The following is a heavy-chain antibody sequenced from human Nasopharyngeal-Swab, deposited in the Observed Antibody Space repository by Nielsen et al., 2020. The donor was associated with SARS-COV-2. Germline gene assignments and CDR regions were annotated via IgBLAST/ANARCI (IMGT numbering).Heavy chain of an antibody. CDR3: ARVFPTGGIGY. J-gene: IGHJ4*02. Sequence: ASVKVSCKASGYTFTSYYMHWVRQAPGQGLEWMGWISAYNGNTNYAQKLQGRVTMTTDTSTSTAYMELRSLRSDDTAVYYCARVFPTGGIGYWGQGTLVTVSS. V-gene: IGHV1-18*04. CDR2: ISAYNGNT. D-gene: IGHD7-27*01. CDR1: GYTFTSYY.